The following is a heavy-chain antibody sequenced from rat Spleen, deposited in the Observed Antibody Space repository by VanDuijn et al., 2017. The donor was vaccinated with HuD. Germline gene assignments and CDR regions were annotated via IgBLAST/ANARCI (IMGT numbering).Heavy chain of an antibody. Sequence: EVQLVESDGGLVQPGRSLKLSCAASGFTFSDYYMAWVRQAPTKGLEWVATTNYDGSSTYYGDSVKGRFTISRDNAKSTLYLQINTLRSEDTATYYCTRPDNNYYVMDAWGQGASVTVSS. J-gene: IGHJ4*01. V-gene: IGHV5-22*01. CDR1: GFTFSDYY. CDR2: TNYDGSST. CDR3: TRPDNNYYVMDA. D-gene: IGHD1-5*01.